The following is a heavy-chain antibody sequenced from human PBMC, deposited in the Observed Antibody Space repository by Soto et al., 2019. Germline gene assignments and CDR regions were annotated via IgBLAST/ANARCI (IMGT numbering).Heavy chain of an antibody. CDR2: IGTSGDT. CDR3: ARGARGFDP. J-gene: IGHJ5*02. Sequence: EVQVVESGGGLVQPGGSLRLSCAASGFTFSRYDMHWVRQATGRGLEWVSGIGTSGDTYYAGSVKGRFTISRENAKNSVYLQMNSLRAGDTAVYYCARGARGFDPWGQGTLVAVSS. V-gene: IGHV3-13*04. CDR1: GFTFSRYD.